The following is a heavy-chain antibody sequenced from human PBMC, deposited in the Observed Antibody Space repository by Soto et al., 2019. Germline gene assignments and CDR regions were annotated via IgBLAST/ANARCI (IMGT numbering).Heavy chain of an antibody. CDR3: ARNPDCTNGVCYSFDN. CDR1: GFTFSSYW. V-gene: IGHV3-7*03. CDR2: IKQDGSEK. J-gene: IGHJ3*02. D-gene: IGHD2-8*01. Sequence: GGSLRLSCAASGFTFSSYWMGWVRQAPGKGLEWVANIKQDGSEKYNVNSVTGRFTSSIDNSKNPLYLQMNSLRAEDTAVDYCARNPDCTNGVCYSFDNWGHGTMVTVSS.